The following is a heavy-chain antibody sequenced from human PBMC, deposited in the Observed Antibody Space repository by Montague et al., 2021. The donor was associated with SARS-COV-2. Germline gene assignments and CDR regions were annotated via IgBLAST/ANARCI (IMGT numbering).Heavy chain of an antibody. V-gene: IGHV3-20*04. D-gene: IGHD6-19*01. Sequence: SLRLSCAASGFTFGDYDMSWVRQAPGKGLEWVSGINWNGSSTGYADSVKGRFTISRDNAKNSLYLQMNSLRAEDTALYYCARRVSGWSYYYYGMDVWGQGTTVTVSS. CDR3: ARRVSGWSYYYYGMDV. J-gene: IGHJ6*02. CDR1: GFTFGDYD. CDR2: INWNGSST.